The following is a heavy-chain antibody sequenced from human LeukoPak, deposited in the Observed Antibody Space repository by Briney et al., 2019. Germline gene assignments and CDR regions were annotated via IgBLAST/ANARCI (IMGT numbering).Heavy chain of an antibody. CDR1: GYTFTSYG. CDR2: ISAYNGNT. V-gene: IGHV1-18*01. J-gene: IGHJ4*02. D-gene: IGHD3-3*01. CDR3: ARDPVTQYYDFWSGYYLDY. Sequence: ASVKVSCKASGYTFTSYGISWVRQAPGQGLEWMGWISAYNGNTNYAQKLQGRVTMTTDTSTSTAYMELRSLRSDDTAVYYCARDPVTQYYDFWSGYYLDYWGQGTLVTLSS.